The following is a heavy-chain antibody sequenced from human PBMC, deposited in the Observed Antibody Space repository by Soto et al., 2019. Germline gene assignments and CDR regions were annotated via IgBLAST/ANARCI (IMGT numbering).Heavy chain of an antibody. D-gene: IGHD3-10*01. V-gene: IGHV3-30*18. CDR2: ISYDGSNK. Sequence: TGGSLRLSCAASGFTFSSYGMHWVRQAPGKGLEWVAVISYDGSNKYYADSVKGRFTISRDNSKNTLYLQMNSLRAEDTAVYYCAKDFLKGSRGYYYYGMDVWGQGTTVTVSS. CDR1: GFTFSSYG. J-gene: IGHJ6*02. CDR3: AKDFLKGSRGYYYYGMDV.